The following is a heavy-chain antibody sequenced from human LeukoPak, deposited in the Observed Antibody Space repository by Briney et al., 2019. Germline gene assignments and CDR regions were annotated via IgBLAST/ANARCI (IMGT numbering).Heavy chain of an antibody. J-gene: IGHJ4*02. V-gene: IGHV3-30-3*01. D-gene: IGHD3-10*01. Sequence: GRSLRLSCAASGFTFSSYAMHWVRQAPGKGLEWVAVISYDGSNKYYADSVKGRFTISRDNSKNTLYLQMNSLRAEDTAVYYCARNFKGVRGVNLRTDYWGQGTLVTVSS. CDR2: ISYDGSNK. CDR1: GFTFSSYA. CDR3: ARNFKGVRGVNLRTDY.